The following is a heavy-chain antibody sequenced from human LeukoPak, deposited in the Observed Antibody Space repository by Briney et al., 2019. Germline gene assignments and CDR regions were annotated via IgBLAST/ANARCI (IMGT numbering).Heavy chain of an antibody. D-gene: IGHD3-10*01. V-gene: IGHV3-13*01. CDR2: IGTAGDT. CDR1: GFTFSSYD. J-gene: IGHJ6*02. CDR3: ARVRRPAYGMDV. Sequence: GGSLRLSCAASGFTFSSYDMHWVRQATGKGLEWVSAIGTAGDTYYPGSVKGRFTISREIAKNSLYLQMNSLRAGDTAVYYCARVRRPAYGMDVWGQGTTVTVSS.